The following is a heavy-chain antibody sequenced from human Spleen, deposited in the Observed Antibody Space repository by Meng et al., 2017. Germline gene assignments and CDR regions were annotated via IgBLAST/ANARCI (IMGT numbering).Heavy chain of an antibody. Sequence: SETLSLTCTVSGGSISSGGYYWSWIRQHPGKGLDWIGYIVYSGSTYYNLSLKSRVTISVNTAKNQFSLKLSSVTAADTAVAYCARAGVVVTAMSTRPGAFDIWGQGTMVTVSS. J-gene: IGHJ3*02. CDR3: ARAGVVVTAMSTRPGAFDI. CDR1: GGSISSGGYY. V-gene: IGHV4-31*03. D-gene: IGHD2-21*02. CDR2: IVYSGST.